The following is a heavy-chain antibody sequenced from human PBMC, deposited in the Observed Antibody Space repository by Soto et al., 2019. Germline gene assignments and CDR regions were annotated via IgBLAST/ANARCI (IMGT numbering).Heavy chain of an antibody. CDR2: ISAYNGNT. V-gene: IGHV1-18*01. CDR1: GYTFTSYG. D-gene: IGHD6-19*01. Sequence: ASVKVSCKASGYTFTSYGISWVRQAPAQGLEWMGWISAYNGNTNYAQKLQGRVTMTTDTSTSTAYMELRSLRSDDTAVYYCARGRRLAVAGTRGWFDPWGQGTLVTVSS. CDR3: ARGRRLAVAGTRGWFDP. J-gene: IGHJ5*02.